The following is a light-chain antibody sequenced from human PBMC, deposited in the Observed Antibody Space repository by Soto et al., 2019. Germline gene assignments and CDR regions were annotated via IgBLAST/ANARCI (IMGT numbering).Light chain of an antibody. CDR1: SSNIGSNT. V-gene: IGLV1-44*01. J-gene: IGLJ2*01. CDR3: AAWDDSRNVV. CDR2: SNN. Sequence: QSVLTQPPSASGTPGQRVTISCSGSSSNIGSNTVNWYQQLQGTAPKLLIYSNNQRPSGVPDRFSGSKSGTSASLAISGLQSEDEADYYCAAWDDSRNVVFGGGTQVTVL.